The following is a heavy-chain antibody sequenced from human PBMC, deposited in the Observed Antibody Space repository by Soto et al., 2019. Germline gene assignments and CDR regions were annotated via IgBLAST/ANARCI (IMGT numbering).Heavy chain of an antibody. J-gene: IGHJ6*03. CDR2: IYSRGNT. CDR1: AGSIGSGFYY. V-gene: IGHV4-31*03. CDR3: ARGTYYFYMDV. Sequence: QVQLQESGPGLVKPSQTLSLTCTVSAGSIGSGFYYWSWIRQHPGKGLEWIGYIYSRGNTYYNPSLKSRITISLDTSGNQFSLTLSSVTVAVTAVYYCARGTYYFYMDVWGKGTTVTVSS.